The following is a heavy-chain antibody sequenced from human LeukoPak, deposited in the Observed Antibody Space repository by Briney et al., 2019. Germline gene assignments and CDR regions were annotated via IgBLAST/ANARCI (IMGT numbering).Heavy chain of an antibody. J-gene: IGHJ1*01. Sequence: PGGSLRLSCAASGFTFSSYSMNWVRQAPGKGLEWVSSISSSSSYIYYADSVKGRFTISRDNAKNSLYLQMNSLRAEDTAVYYCARDLPMYYYDSSSYYPEFFQHWGQGTLVTVSS. CDR2: ISSSSSYI. CDR1: GFTFSSYS. D-gene: IGHD3-22*01. CDR3: ARDLPMYYYDSSSYYPEFFQH. V-gene: IGHV3-21*01.